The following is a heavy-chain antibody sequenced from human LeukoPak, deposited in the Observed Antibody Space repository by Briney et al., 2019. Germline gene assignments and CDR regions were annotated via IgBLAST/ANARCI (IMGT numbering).Heavy chain of an antibody. D-gene: IGHD5-24*01. V-gene: IGHV3-48*03. J-gene: IGHJ4*02. Sequence: GGSLTLSCAVSGFTFRTYEMNWVRQAPAQGLEWVSYISSSGSAIYYADSVKGRFTISRDNAKNSLYLQMNSLRAEDTAVYYCARLTRDGYNCPSFDYWGQGTLVTVSS. CDR3: ARLTRDGYNCPSFDY. CDR2: ISSSGSAI. CDR1: GFTFRTYE.